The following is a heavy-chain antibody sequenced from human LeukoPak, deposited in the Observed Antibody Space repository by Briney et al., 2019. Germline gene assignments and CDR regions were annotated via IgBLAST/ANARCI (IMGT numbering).Heavy chain of an antibody. Sequence: SVKVSCKASGATFSSYAISWVRQAPGQGLEWMGGIIPIFGTANYAQKFQGRVTITADKSTSTAYMELSSLRSEDTAVYYCARAVGSSSRGVVVAAPVHDSYHYYMDVWGKGTTVTVSS. J-gene: IGHJ6*03. CDR3: ARAVGSSSRGVVVAAPVHDSYHYYMDV. D-gene: IGHD2-15*01. V-gene: IGHV1-69*06. CDR2: IIPIFGTA. CDR1: GATFSSYA.